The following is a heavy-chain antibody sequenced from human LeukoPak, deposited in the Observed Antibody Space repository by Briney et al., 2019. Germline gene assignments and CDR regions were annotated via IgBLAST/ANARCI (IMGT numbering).Heavy chain of an antibody. Sequence: SGPTLVKPTQTLTLTCSFSGFSLSTSGVGVGWVRQPPGKALEWLAHIYWDGVKRYSPSLKSRLTITKDTSKNQVVLTMTNMDPVDTATYYCARRPSSSGWSLFDYWGQGTLVTVSS. V-gene: IGHV2-5*02. CDR2: IYWDGVK. J-gene: IGHJ4*02. CDR3: ARRPSSSGWSLFDY. D-gene: IGHD6-19*01. CDR1: GFSLSTSGVG.